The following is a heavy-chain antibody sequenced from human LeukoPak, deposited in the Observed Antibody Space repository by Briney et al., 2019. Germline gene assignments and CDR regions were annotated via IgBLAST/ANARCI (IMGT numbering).Heavy chain of an antibody. V-gene: IGHV3-53*01. Sequence: GGSLRLSCAASGFTVSTNFMSWVRQAPGKGLEWVSVIYSGGNTYYVDSVKGRFTISRDNSKNTVYLQMNSLRAEDTAVYYCARGRSGSSTSWHLYWGQGTLVTVSS. CDR2: IYSGGNT. CDR3: ARGRSGSSTSWHLY. J-gene: IGHJ4*02. CDR1: GFTVSTNF. D-gene: IGHD6-13*01.